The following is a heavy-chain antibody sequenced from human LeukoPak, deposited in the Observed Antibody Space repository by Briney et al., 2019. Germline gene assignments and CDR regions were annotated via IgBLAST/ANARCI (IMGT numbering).Heavy chain of an antibody. V-gene: IGHV3-48*04. J-gene: IGHJ6*03. Sequence: GGSLRLSCAASGFTLSSFWMSWVRQTPGKGLEWVSYISSSGSTIYYADSVKGRFTISRDNAKNSLYLQMNSLRAEDTAVYYCAGGYSYGYVYYYMDVWGKGTTVTVSS. D-gene: IGHD5-18*01. CDR1: GFTLSSFW. CDR3: AGGYSYGYVYYYMDV. CDR2: ISSSGSTI.